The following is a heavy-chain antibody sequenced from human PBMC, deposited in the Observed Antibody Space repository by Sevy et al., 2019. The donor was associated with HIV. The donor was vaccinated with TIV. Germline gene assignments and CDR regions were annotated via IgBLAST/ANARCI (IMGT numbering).Heavy chain of an antibody. CDR3: ARVRRFGGGEFEY. V-gene: IGHV4-34*01. Sequence: SETLSLTCAVYGGSFSGYYWSWIRQPPGKGLEWIGEINHSGSTNYNPSLKSRVTISVDTSKNQFALKLSSVTAADTAVSYCARVRRFGGGEFEYWGQGTLVTVSS. J-gene: IGHJ4*02. D-gene: IGHD3-10*01. CDR1: GGSFSGYY. CDR2: INHSGST.